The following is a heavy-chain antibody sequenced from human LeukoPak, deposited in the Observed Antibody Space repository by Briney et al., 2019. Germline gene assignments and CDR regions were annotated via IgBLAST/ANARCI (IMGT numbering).Heavy chain of an antibody. CDR2: IYHSGST. Sequence: SGTLSLTCAVSGGSISSSNWWSWVRQPPGKGLEWIGEIYHSGSTNYNPSLKGRVTISVDKSKNQFSLKLSSVTAADTAVYYCARRVVVTYYYYYYMDVWGKGTTVTVSS. J-gene: IGHJ6*03. CDR3: ARRVVVTYYYYYYMDV. CDR1: GGSISSSNW. D-gene: IGHD3-22*01. V-gene: IGHV4-4*02.